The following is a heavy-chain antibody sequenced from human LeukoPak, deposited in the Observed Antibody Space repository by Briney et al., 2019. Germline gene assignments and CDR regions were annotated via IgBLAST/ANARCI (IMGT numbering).Heavy chain of an antibody. CDR2: IYYSGST. J-gene: IGHJ4*02. V-gene: IGHV4-39*01. CDR1: GGSISSSSSY. CDR3: ARVGVDYSGNVLKYFFDY. Sequence: SETLSLTCTVSGGSISSSSSYWGWIRQPPGKGLEWIGSIYYSGSTYYNPSLKSRVTISADTSKNQFSLQLNSVTAADTSLYYCARVGVDYSGNVLKYFFDYWGQGTLVTVSS. D-gene: IGHD4-23*01.